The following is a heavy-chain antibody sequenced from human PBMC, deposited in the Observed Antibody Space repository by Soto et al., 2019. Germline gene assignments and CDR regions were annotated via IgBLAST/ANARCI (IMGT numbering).Heavy chain of an antibody. CDR3: ATRKFSSGPIDY. Sequence: EVLLVHSGAVVEKPGESLKTTCNVSGYTFTNFWIGWVGQMPGKGLEWMGMIYPGDSDTKYSPSFQGQVTFSVDMSIKTAYLQWSSLKASDTAMYYCATRKFSSGPIDYWGQGTLVTVSS. J-gene: IGHJ4*02. V-gene: IGHV5-51*03. CDR1: GYTFTNFW. CDR2: IYPGDSDT. D-gene: IGHD3-10*01.